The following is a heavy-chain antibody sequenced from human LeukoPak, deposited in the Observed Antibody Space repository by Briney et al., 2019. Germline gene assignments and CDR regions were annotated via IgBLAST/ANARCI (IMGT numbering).Heavy chain of an antibody. CDR1: GYTFTSYG. D-gene: IGHD6-13*01. CDR2: ISAYNGNT. CDR3: ARQIGYSSSWYLKDYYYYGMDV. J-gene: IGHJ6*02. V-gene: IGHV1-18*01. Sequence: ASVKVSYKASGYTFTSYGISWVRQAPGQGLEWMGWISAYNGNTNYAQKLQGRVTMTTDTSTSTAYMELRSLRSDDTAVYYCARQIGYSSSWYLKDYYYYGMDVWGQGTTVTVSS.